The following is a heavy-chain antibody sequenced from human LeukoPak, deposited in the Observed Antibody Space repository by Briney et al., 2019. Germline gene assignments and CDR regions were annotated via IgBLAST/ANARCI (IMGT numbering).Heavy chain of an antibody. V-gene: IGHV3-74*01. J-gene: IGHJ4*02. CDR3: ASGYDFWSGYNDY. CDR2: INSDGSST. D-gene: IGHD3-3*01. Sequence: PGGSLRLSCAASGFTFSSYWMHWVRQAPGNRLVWVSRINSDGSSTSYADSVKGRFTISRDNAKNTLYLQMNSLRAEDTAVYYCASGYDFWSGYNDYWGQGTLVTVSS. CDR1: GFTFSSYW.